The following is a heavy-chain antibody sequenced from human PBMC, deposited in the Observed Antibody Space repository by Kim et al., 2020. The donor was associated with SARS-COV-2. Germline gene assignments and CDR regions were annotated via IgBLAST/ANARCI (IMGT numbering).Heavy chain of an antibody. J-gene: IGHJ6*02. CDR3: AKESGSGSYYAWTYYYYGMYA. CDR2: ISYDGSNK. CDR1: GFTFSNYG. V-gene: IGHV3-30*18. Sequence: GGSLRLSCAASGFTFSNYGMHWVRQAPGKGLEWVAVISYDGSNKYYADSVKGRFTISRDNSKNTLYLQMNSLRAEDTAVYYCAKESGSGSYYAWTYYYYGMYASGQGTPGTAS. D-gene: IGHD3-10*01.